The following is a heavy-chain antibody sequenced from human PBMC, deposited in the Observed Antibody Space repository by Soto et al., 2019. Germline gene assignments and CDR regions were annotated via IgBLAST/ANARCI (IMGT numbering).Heavy chain of an antibody. D-gene: IGHD3-10*01. V-gene: IGHV4-31*03. CDR1: GGSISSGRYY. J-gene: IGHJ6*02. Sequence: QVQLQESGPGLVKPSQTLSLTCTVSGGSISSGRYYWSWIRQHLGKGLEGIGYIYYSGTTNYNPSLMSRLTISIDTSKNQFSLKLSSVTAADTAVYYCARRAATMVRGATYYDMDVWGQGTTVTVSS. CDR2: IYYSGTT. CDR3: ARRAATMVRGATYYDMDV.